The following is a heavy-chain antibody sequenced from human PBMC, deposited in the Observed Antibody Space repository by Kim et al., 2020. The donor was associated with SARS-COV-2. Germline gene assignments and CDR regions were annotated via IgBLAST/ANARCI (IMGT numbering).Heavy chain of an antibody. CDR3: ARDFYDSSGYYDY. D-gene: IGHD3-22*01. J-gene: IGHJ4*02. CDR1: GYTFTGYY. CDR2: INPNSGGT. Sequence: ASVKVSCKASGYTFTGYYMHWVRQAPGQGLEWMGWINPNSGGTNYAQKFQGRVTMTRDTSISTAYMELSRLRSDDTAVYYCARDFYDSSGYYDYWGQGTLVTVSS. V-gene: IGHV1-2*02.